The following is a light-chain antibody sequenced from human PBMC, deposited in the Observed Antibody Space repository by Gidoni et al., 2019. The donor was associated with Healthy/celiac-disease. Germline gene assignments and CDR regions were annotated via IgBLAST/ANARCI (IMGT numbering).Light chain of an antibody. Sequence: DIQMTKSPSYLSASVGHRVTITCRASQSISSYLNWYPRKPGKAPKLLLYAASSLQSGVPSRFIGSGSVTDFTLSISSLQPEDFATYYCQQSYSTHFGQGTKLEIK. CDR2: AAS. V-gene: IGKV1-39*01. CDR1: QSISSY. J-gene: IGKJ2*01. CDR3: QQSYSTH.